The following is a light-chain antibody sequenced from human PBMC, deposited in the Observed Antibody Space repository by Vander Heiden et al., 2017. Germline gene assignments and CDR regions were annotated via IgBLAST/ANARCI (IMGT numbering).Light chain of an antibody. V-gene: IGKV2-28*01. CDR1: QRLLHSNRYTY. CDR3: MQALQTQIT. CDR2: SAS. J-gene: IGKJ3*01. Sequence: DIVLTLSPLSLPVTPGEPASISCRSRQRLLHSNRYTYLTWYLQKPGQSPHLLFYSASNRASGVPDRFSGGGSGTDFTLKIRRVEAEDVGIYYCMQALQTQITFGPGTKVDIK.